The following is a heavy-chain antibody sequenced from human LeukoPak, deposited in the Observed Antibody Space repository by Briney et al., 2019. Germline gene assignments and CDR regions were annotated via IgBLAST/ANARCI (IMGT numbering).Heavy chain of an antibody. D-gene: IGHD5/OR15-5a*01. V-gene: IGHV5-51*01. CDR3: ARRSSIGSPLFDY. CDR1: GYDFSNYW. J-gene: IGHJ4*02. CDR2: IYPDDSDT. Sequence: GGSLKISCKGFGYDFSNYWIGWVRQMPGKGLEWMGIIYPDDSDTRYSPSFERQVTVSAAKSISTAYLQWSSLKTSDTAMYYCARRSSIGSPLFDYWGQGTLVTVSS.